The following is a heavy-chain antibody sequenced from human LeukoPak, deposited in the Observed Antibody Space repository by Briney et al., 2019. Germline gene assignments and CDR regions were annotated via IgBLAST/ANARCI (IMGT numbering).Heavy chain of an antibody. CDR1: GFTFSSYA. CDR3: AKDPIAVAGTLGDY. Sequence: PGGSLRLSCAASGFTFSSYAMSWVRQAPGKGLEWVSAISGSGGSTYYADSVKGRFTISRDSSKNTLYLQMNSLRAEDTAVYYCAKDPIAVAGTLGDYWGQGTLVTVSS. CDR2: ISGSGGST. D-gene: IGHD6-19*01. V-gene: IGHV3-23*01. J-gene: IGHJ4*02.